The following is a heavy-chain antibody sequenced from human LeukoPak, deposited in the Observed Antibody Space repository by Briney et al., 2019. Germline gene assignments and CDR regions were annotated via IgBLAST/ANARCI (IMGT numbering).Heavy chain of an antibody. D-gene: IGHD3-22*01. CDR1: GFTFSSYS. Sequence: GGSLRLSCAASGFTFSSYSMNWARQAPGKGLEWVSAISGSGGSTYYADSVKGRFTISRDNSKNTLYLQMNSLRAEDTAVYYCAKEYSSGYLWTDYWGQGTLVTVSS. CDR2: ISGSGGST. V-gene: IGHV3-23*01. J-gene: IGHJ4*02. CDR3: AKEYSSGYLWTDY.